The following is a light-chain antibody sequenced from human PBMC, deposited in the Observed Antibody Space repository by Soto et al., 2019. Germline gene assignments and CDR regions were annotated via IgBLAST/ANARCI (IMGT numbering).Light chain of an antibody. CDR2: DAS. CDR3: QHRINWRPK. CDR1: QRVDSY. J-gene: IGKJ1*01. Sequence: EIVLTHAPATLSLSPGERATLSCRASQRVDSYLAWYQQKVGQAPRLLIYDASNRATGIPARFSGSGSWTDFTLNITRLAPQPFALNSYQHRINWRPKFGQGTKVDIQ. V-gene: IGKV3-11*01.